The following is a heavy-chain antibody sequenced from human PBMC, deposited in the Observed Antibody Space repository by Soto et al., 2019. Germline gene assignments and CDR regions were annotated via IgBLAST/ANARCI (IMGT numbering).Heavy chain of an antibody. CDR3: ARDWRIGYCSSTSCDSLLYYYYYGMDV. CDR2: MNPNSGNT. Sequence: ASVKVSCKASGYTFTSYDVNWVRQATGQGLEWMGWMNPNSGNTNYAQKLQGRVTMTTDTSTSTAYMELRSLRSDDTAVYYCARDWRIGYCSSTSCDSLLYYYYYGMDVWGQRTTVTVSS. CDR1: GYTFTSYD. J-gene: IGHJ6*02. V-gene: IGHV1-18*01. D-gene: IGHD2-2*01.